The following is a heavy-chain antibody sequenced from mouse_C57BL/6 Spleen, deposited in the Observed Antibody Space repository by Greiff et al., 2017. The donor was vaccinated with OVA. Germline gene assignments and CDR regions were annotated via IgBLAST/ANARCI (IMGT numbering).Heavy chain of an antibody. CDR2: IYPRSGNT. CDR3: AREKAYYSNYVNFDY. V-gene: IGHV1-81*01. J-gene: IGHJ2*01. Sequence: QVQLQQSGAELARPGASVKLSCKASGYTFTSYGISWVKQRTGQGLEWIGEIYPRSGNTYYNEKFKGKATLTADKSSSTAYMELRSLTSEDSAVYFCAREKAYYSNYVNFDYWGQGTTLTVSS. D-gene: IGHD2-5*01. CDR1: GYTFTSYG.